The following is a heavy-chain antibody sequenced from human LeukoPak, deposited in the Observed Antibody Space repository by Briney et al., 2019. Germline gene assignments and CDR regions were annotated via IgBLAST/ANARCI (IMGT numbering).Heavy chain of an antibody. J-gene: IGHJ4*02. D-gene: IGHD3-22*01. Sequence: PGGSLRLSCAASGFTFSSYAKSWVRQAPGKGLEWVSAISGSGGSTYYADSVKGRFTISRDNSKNTLYLQMNSLRAEDTAVYYCAKDPAYYDSSGYYYSAYWGQGTLVTVSS. CDR2: ISGSGGST. CDR1: GFTFSSYA. CDR3: AKDPAYYDSSGYYYSAY. V-gene: IGHV3-23*01.